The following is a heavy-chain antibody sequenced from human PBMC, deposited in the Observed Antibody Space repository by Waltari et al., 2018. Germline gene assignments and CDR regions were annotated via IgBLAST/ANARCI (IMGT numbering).Heavy chain of an antibody. V-gene: IGHV1-69*13. CDR2: IIPIFGTA. CDR1: GGTFSSYA. CDR3: ARGPDYYDSSGYKYYFDY. D-gene: IGHD3-22*01. Sequence: QVQLVQSGAEVKKPGSSVKVSCKASGGTFSSYAISWVRPAPGQGLEWMGGIIPIFGTANYAQKFQGRVTITADESTSTAYMELSSLRSEDTAVYYCARGPDYYDSSGYKYYFDYWGQGTLVTVSS. J-gene: IGHJ4*02.